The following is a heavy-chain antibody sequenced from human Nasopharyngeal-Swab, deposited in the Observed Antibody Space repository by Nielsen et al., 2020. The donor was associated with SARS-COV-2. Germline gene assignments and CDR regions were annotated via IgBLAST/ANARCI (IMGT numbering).Heavy chain of an antibody. V-gene: IGHV3-7*03. D-gene: IGHD3-16*02. CDR3: ARQGVFVPAYFHQYYMDA. CDR2: IKQDGSGK. J-gene: IGHJ6*03. CDR1: GFSFSTYW. Sequence: GESLKISCAASGFSFSTYWMTWVRQAPGKGLEWVANIKQDGSGKYYVDSVKGRFTVSRDNPKNLLYLQVNSLRAEDTAVYYCARQGVFVPAYFHQYYMDAWGKGTTVTVSS.